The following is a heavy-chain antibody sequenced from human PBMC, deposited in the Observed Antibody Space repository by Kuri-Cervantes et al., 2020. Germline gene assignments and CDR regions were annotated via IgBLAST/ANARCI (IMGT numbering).Heavy chain of an antibody. CDR3: ARLKLRYFDWSTTGGGAFDI. CDR2: ICHSGST. V-gene: IGHV4-30-2*01. Sequence: SCTVPGGSISSGGYSWRWIRQPPGKGLEWIGDICHSGSTYYNPSLKSRVTISVDRSKNQFSLKLSSVTAADTAVYYCARLKLRYFDWSTTGGGAFDIWGQGTMVTVSS. J-gene: IGHJ3*02. CDR1: GGSISSGGYS. D-gene: IGHD3-9*01.